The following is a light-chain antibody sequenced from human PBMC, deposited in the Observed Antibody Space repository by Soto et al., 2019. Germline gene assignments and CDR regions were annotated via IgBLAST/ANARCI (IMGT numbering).Light chain of an antibody. CDR3: SSYAGTINFML. Sequence: QSALTQPPSASGSPGQSVTISCTGTSSDVGGYNYVSWYQHHPGKAPKLLIYEVNKRPSGVPDRFSGSKSGNTASLTVSGLQAEDEADYFCSSYAGTINFMLFGGGTKLTVL. CDR1: SSDVGGYNY. J-gene: IGLJ2*01. V-gene: IGLV2-8*01. CDR2: EVN.